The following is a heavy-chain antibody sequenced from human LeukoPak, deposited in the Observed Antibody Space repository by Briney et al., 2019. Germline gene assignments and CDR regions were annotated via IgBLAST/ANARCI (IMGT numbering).Heavy chain of an antibody. CDR3: ARCRDYDFWSGYYPNYYYYYYMDV. J-gene: IGHJ6*03. CDR1: GGSFSGYY. CDR2: INHSGST. D-gene: IGHD3-3*01. V-gene: IGHV4-34*01. Sequence: SETLSLTCAVYGGSFSGYYWSWIRQPPGKGLEWIGEINHSGSTNYNPSLKSRVTISVDTSKNQFSLKLSSVTAADTAVYYCARCRDYDFWSGYYPNYYYYYYMDVWGKGTTVTVSS.